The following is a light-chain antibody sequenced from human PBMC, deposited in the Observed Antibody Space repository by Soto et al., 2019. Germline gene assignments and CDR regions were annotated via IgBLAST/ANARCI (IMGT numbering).Light chain of an antibody. J-gene: IGLJ3*02. V-gene: IGLV1-51*01. CDR2: DND. Sequence: QSVLTQPPSVSAAPGQEVTIACSRSNSNIGIEYVAWYQHVPGTAPKLVIYDNDKRPSGIPDRFSGSKSGTSATLGITGLQTGDEADYYCGTWDNSLGAVVFGGGTKLTVL. CDR3: GTWDNSLGAVV. CDR1: NSNIGIEY.